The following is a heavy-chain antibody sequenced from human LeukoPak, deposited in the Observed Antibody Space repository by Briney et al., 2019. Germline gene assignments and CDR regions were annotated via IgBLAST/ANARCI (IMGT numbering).Heavy chain of an antibody. J-gene: IGHJ4*02. Sequence: PSETLSLTCTVSGGSISSSSYYWGWIRQPPGKGLEWIGSIYYSGSTYYNPSLKSRVTISVDTSKNQFSLKLSSVTAADTAVYYCARVPVKWLSTNLYYFDYWGQGTLVTVSS. CDR1: GGSISSSSYY. V-gene: IGHV4-39*07. D-gene: IGHD3-22*01. CDR2: IYYSGST. CDR3: ARVPVKWLSTNLYYFDY.